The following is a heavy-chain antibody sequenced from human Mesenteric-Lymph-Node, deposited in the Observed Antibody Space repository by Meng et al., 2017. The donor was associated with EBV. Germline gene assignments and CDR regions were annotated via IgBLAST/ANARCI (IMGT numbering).Heavy chain of an antibody. J-gene: IGHJ4*02. CDR2: IYYSGST. Sequence: QVPLQESGRGLVKPSETLSLTCTVSDGAVSSGSYYWSWIRQPPGKGLEWIGYIYYSGSTNYNPSLKSRVTISVDTSKNQFSLKLSSVTAADTAVYYCARLDRWELLRGPVYWGQGTLVTVSS. CDR3: ARLDRWELLRGPVY. D-gene: IGHD1-26*01. V-gene: IGHV4-61*01. CDR1: DGAVSSGSYY.